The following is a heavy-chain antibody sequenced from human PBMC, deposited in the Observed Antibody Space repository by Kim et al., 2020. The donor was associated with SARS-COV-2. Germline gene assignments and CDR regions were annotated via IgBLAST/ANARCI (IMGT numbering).Heavy chain of an antibody. CDR1: GFTFSSYA. Sequence: GGSLRLSCAASGFTFSSYAMHWVRQAPGKGLEWVAVISYDGSNKYYADSVKGRFTISRDNSKNTLYLQMNSLRAEDTAVYYCARASVYDFWSPGMGYYYYGMDVWGQGTTVTVSS. D-gene: IGHD3-3*01. CDR2: ISYDGSNK. V-gene: IGHV3-30-3*01. J-gene: IGHJ6*02. CDR3: ARASVYDFWSPGMGYYYYGMDV.